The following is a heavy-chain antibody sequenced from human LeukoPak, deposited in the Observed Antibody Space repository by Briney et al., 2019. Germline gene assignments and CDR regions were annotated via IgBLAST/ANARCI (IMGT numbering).Heavy chain of an antibody. J-gene: IGHJ4*02. CDR2: FKSKTDGGTT. D-gene: IGHD3-10*01. V-gene: IGHV3-15*01. CDR3: TTGPYDYGSGTYYH. Sequence: GGSLRLSGAAFELTLGTAGRSGVGKPPGKGRNGVGRFKSKTDGGTTDYAAPVKGRFTISRDDSKNTLYVQMNSLKTEDTAVYYCTTGPYDYGSGTYYHWGQGTLVTVSS. CDR1: ELTLGTAG.